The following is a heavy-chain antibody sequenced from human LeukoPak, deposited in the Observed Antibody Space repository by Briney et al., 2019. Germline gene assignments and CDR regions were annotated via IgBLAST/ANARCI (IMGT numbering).Heavy chain of an antibody. CDR2: IYGDSREI. J-gene: IGHJ4*02. CDR1: GFTFSSYA. CDR3: ATYVQRSQPSGY. V-gene: IGHV3-23*01. Sequence: SGGSLRLSCEASGFTFSSYAMIWVRQVPGKGLEWVSVIYGDSREIRYADSVKGRFTISRDNSKSTVFLQMDSLRGEDTAVYYCATYVQRSQPSGYWGQGTLVSVSS. D-gene: IGHD3-10*02.